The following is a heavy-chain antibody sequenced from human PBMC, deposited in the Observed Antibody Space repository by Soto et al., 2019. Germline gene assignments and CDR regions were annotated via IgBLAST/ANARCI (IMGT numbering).Heavy chain of an antibody. V-gene: IGHV2-5*02. D-gene: IGHD6-13*01. CDR3: ARGVAAADLYYFAY. J-gene: IGHJ4*02. CDR1: GFSLSTSGVG. Sequence: QITLKESGPTLVKPTQTLTLTCTFSGFSLSTSGVGVGWIRQPPGKALEWLALIYWDDDKRYSPSLKRRLTITKDTSENQVVLTMTNMDPVDTATYSCARGVAAADLYYFAYWGQGTPVTVSS. CDR2: IYWDDDK.